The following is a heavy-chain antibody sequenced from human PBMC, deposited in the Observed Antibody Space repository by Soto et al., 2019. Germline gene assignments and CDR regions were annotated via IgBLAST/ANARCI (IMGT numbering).Heavy chain of an antibody. D-gene: IGHD6-6*01. CDR1: GGSISSGGYY. Sequence: LSLTCTVSGGSISSGGYYWSWIRQHPGKGLEWIGYIYYSGSTYYNPSLRSRVTISVDTSKNQFSLKLSSVTAADTAVYYCARDQSSSSGGYFDYWGQGTLVTVSS. CDR3: ARDQSSSSGGYFDY. J-gene: IGHJ4*02. CDR2: IYYSGST. V-gene: IGHV4-31*03.